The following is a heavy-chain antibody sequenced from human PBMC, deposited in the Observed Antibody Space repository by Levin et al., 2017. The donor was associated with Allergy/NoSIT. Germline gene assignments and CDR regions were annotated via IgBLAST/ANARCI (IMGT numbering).Heavy chain of an antibody. J-gene: IGHJ4*02. CDR1: GFSLTTTGVG. Sequence: SGPTLVKPTQTLTLTCTFSGFSLTTTGVGVGWIRQPPGKALEWLALIYWDDVKRYSPSLQSRLTITKDTSKNQVVLTMTNMDPVDTATYYCEHRRGDGHLDYWGQGTLVTVSS. CDR3: EHRRGDGHLDY. D-gene: IGHD3-16*01. V-gene: IGHV2-5*02. CDR2: IYWDDVK.